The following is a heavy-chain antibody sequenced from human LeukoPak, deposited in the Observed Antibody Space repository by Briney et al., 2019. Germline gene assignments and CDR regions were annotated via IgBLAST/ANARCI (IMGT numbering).Heavy chain of an antibody. D-gene: IGHD5/OR15-5a*01. V-gene: IGHV4-39*07. Sequence: PSETLSLTCTVSGDSISSGGYYWSWIRQPPGKGLEWIGEINHSGSTSYNPSLKSRVTMSVDTSKNQFSLKVTSVTAADTAVYYCARTFSTTGADWFFDLWGRGTLVTVSS. J-gene: IGHJ2*01. CDR1: GDSISSGGYY. CDR2: INHSGST. CDR3: ARTFSTTGADWFFDL.